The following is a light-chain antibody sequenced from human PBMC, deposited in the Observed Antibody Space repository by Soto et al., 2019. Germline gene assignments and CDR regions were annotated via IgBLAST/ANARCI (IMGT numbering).Light chain of an antibody. J-gene: IGKJ3*01. CDR3: QQHNSYPPFT. CDR1: QGISSY. CDR2: AAS. V-gene: IGKV1-9*01. Sequence: IQLTQSPSSLSASVGDRVTITCRASQGISSYLAWYQQKPGKAPKLLIYAASTLQSGVPSRFSGSRSGTDFTLTIRSLQPEDFATYYCQQHNSYPPFTSGHGTKVDIK.